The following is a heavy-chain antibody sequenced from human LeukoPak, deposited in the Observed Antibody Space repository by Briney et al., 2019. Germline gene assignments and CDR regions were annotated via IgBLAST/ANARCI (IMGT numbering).Heavy chain of an antibody. CDR1: GFTFSSYA. D-gene: IGHD3-22*01. CDR2: ISSNGGST. CDR3: ARSLTYYYDSSGYYYPDLFDY. J-gene: IGHJ4*02. V-gene: IGHV3-64*01. Sequence: GGFLRLSCAASGFTFSSYAMHWVRQAPGKGLEYVSAISSNGGSTYYANSVKGRFTISRDNSKNTLYLQMGSLRAEDMAVYYCARSLTYYYDSSGYYYPDLFDYWGQGTLVTVSS.